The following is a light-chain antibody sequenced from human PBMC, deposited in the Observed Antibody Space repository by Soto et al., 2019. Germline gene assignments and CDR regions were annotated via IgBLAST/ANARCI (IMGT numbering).Light chain of an antibody. CDR1: QSISSY. V-gene: IGKV1-39*01. CDR2: AAS. CDR3: QQSRGT. Sequence: DIQMTQSPSSLSASVGDRVTITCRASQSISSYLNWYQQKPGKAHKLLIYAASSLQSGVPSRFSGSGSGTDCTLTVSSLQPEDFAPYYCQQSRGTVGPGTQVDIK. J-gene: IGKJ3*01.